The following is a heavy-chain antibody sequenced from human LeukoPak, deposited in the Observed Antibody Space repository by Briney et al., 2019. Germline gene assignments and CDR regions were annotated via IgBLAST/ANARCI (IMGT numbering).Heavy chain of an antibody. J-gene: IGHJ4*02. V-gene: IGHV3-23*01. CDR2: ISCSGGST. CDR1: GFTFRSYT. Sequence: GGSVRLSCSASGFTFRSYTMSWVRQAPGKGLEWVSAISCSGGSTYYADSVKGRFTISRDKSKNTLYLKMNSLRAEARAVYYCAKGLTAVATHLDYWGQGTLVTVSS. CDR3: AKGLTAVATHLDY. D-gene: IGHD2-21*02.